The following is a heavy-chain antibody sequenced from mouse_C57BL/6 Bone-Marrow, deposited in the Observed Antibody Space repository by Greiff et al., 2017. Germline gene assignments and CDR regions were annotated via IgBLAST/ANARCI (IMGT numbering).Heavy chain of an antibody. CDR2: IDPANGNT. Sequence: EVQRVESVAELVRPGASVKLSCTASGFNIKNTDMHWVKQRPEQGLEWIGRIDPANGNTKYAPKFQGKATITADTSSNTAYLQLSSLTSEDTAIYYCALYCGSSYYAMDYWGQGTSVTVSA. CDR3: ALYCGSSYYAMDY. J-gene: IGHJ4*01. CDR1: GFNIKNTD. D-gene: IGHD1-1*01. V-gene: IGHV14-3*01.